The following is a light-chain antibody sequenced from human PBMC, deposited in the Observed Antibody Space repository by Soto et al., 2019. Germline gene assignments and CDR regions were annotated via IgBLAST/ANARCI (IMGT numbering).Light chain of an antibody. CDR1: SSDVGSYNY. CDR3: SSYTTRSTPLYV. J-gene: IGLJ1*01. Sequence: QSVLTQPASVSGSPGQSITISCTGTSSDVGSYNYVSWYQQHPDKAPKLMIYEVHNRPSGVSNRFSGSKSGNTASLTISGLQADDDADYYCSSYTTRSTPLYVFGTGTKVTVL. V-gene: IGLV2-14*01. CDR2: EVH.